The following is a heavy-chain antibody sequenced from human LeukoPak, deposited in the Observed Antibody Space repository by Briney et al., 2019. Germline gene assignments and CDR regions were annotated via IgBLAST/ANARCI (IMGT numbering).Heavy chain of an antibody. CDR3: VRDYDTSGPQKNFFDF. CDR1: GGTFSSYA. J-gene: IGHJ4*02. Sequence: SVKVSCKASGGTFSSYAISWVRQAPGPGLEWMGRIIPIFDTTTYAQRFQGRDTTSADKSTSTAYMELSSLRSGDTAVYYCVRDYDTSGPQKNFFDFWGQGTLVTVSS. V-gene: IGHV1-69*06. D-gene: IGHD3-22*01. CDR2: IIPIFDTT.